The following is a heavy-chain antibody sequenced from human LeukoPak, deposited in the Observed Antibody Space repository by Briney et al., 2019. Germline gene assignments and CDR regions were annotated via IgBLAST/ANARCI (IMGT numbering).Heavy chain of an antibody. J-gene: IGHJ4*02. CDR3: ARQKYCSGASCFVVTDPFEY. Sequence: GESLKISCKAAGYIFASYWIGWVRQMPGKGLEWMGIIYPSDSDTRYSPSFQGQVTFSVDQSTNIAFLQWSTLRASDSAIYYCARQKYCSGASCFVVTDPFEYWGQGTHVIVSA. D-gene: IGHD2-15*01. CDR2: IYPSDSDT. V-gene: IGHV5-51*01. CDR1: GYIFASYW.